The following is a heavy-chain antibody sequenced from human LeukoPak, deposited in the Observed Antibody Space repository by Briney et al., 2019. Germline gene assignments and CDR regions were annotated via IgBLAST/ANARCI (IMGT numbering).Heavy chain of an antibody. CDR1: GFTFSSYE. V-gene: IGHV3-48*03. D-gene: IGHD3-22*01. CDR3: AKLGFDSSGSHSLVDY. CDR2: ISATGNTI. Sequence: GGSLRLSCAASGFTFSSYEMNWVRQAPGKGLEWVSYISATGNTIFYADFVKGRFSISRDNSKNTLYVQMNSLGAEDTALYYCAKLGFDSSGSHSLVDYWGQGTPVTVSS. J-gene: IGHJ4*02.